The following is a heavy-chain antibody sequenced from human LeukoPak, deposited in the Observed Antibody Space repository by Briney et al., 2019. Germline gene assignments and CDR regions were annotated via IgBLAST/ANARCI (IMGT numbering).Heavy chain of an antibody. J-gene: IGHJ4*02. CDR1: GFAFNNYW. Sequence: GGSLRLSCEASGFAFNNYWMHWVRQAPGKGLVWVSRIITDGSSTSYADSVRGRFTISRDNSKNSLYLQMNSLRTEDTAFYYCAKDAKLGYSTGWYYEYWGQGTLVTVSS. CDR3: AKDAKLGYSTGWYYEY. D-gene: IGHD6-19*01. V-gene: IGHV3-74*01. CDR2: IITDGSST.